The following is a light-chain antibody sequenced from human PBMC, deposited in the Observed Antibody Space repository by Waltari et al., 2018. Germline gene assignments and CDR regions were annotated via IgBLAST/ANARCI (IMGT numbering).Light chain of an antibody. V-gene: IGLV2-11*01. CDR3: CSYAGSYVWV. CDR2: DVS. J-gene: IGLJ3*02. Sequence: QSALTQPRSVAGSPGQSVTISCTGTSSDVGGYNYVSWYQQHPGKAPKLMIYDVSTRPSGVPDRFSGSKSGNTASLTISGLQAEDEADYYCCSYAGSYVWVFGGGTKLTVL. CDR1: SSDVGGYNY.